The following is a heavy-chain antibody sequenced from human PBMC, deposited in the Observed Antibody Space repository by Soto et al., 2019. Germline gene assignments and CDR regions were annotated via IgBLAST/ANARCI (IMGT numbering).Heavy chain of an antibody. CDR1: GGSISSGGYY. D-gene: IGHD5-12*01. CDR2: IYYSGST. Sequence: SETLSLTCTVSGGSISSGGYYWSWIRQHPGKGLEWIGYIYYSGSTYYNPSLKSRVTISVDTSKNQFSLKLSSVTAADTAVYYCARTVNYDYYFDYWGQGTLVTVSS. CDR3: ARTVNYDYYFDY. J-gene: IGHJ4*02. V-gene: IGHV4-31*03.